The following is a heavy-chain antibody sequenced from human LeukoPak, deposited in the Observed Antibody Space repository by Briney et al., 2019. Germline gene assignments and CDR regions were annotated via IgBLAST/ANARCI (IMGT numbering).Heavy chain of an antibody. Sequence: SQTLSLTCTVSGGSISSGSYYWSWIRQPAGKGLEWIGRIYISGTTNYNPSLKSRVTISGDTSKNQFSLKVTSVTAADTAVYYCARGYWFYFDYWGQGTLVTVSS. V-gene: IGHV4-61*02. D-gene: IGHD2-8*02. CDR1: GGSISSGSYY. CDR3: ARGYWFYFDY. CDR2: IYISGTT. J-gene: IGHJ4*02.